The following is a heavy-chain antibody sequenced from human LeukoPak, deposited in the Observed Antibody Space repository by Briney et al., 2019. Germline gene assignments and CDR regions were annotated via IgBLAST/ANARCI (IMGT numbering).Heavy chain of an antibody. Sequence: PETPSLSRALSLVSPTRYFCSWIRQPPGQGREWSGYIYYSRSANYTPSPKSRVTISVDTSKNQFSLKLSSVTAADTAVYYCARRKSRILTGYHTPHYYYGMDVWGQGTTVTVSS. CDR1: LVSPTRYF. CDR2: IYYSRSA. CDR3: ARRKSRILTGYHTPHYYYGMDV. V-gene: IGHV4-59*08. J-gene: IGHJ6*02. D-gene: IGHD3-9*01.